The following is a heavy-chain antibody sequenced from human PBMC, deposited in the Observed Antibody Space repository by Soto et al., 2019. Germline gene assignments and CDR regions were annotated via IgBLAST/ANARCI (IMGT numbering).Heavy chain of an antibody. J-gene: IGHJ3*02. D-gene: IGHD2-15*01. V-gene: IGHV3-23*01. CDR2: ISDGGGST. CDR3: ARDQGINSSARDAFDI. CDR1: GFTFSSYA. Sequence: GSLRLSCAASGFTFSSYAMSWVRQAPGKGLQWVSAISDGGGSTYYADSVKGRFTISRDNSKNTLYLQMNSLRAEDTAVYYCARDQGINSSARDAFDIWGQGTMVTVSS.